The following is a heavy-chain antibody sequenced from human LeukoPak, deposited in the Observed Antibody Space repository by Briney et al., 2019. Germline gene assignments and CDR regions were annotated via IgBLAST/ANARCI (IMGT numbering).Heavy chain of an antibody. CDR2: FTSRSRSI. CDR1: GFTFSSYS. Sequence: GGSLRLSCAASGFTFSSYSMTWVRQAPGKRLEWLSSFTSRSRSIYYADSVKGRFTISRDNAKNLLYLQMNSLRAEDTAIYYCARDRYPAAREFDYWGQGTLVTVSS. D-gene: IGHD2-2*01. V-gene: IGHV3-21*06. J-gene: IGHJ4*02. CDR3: ARDRYPAAREFDY.